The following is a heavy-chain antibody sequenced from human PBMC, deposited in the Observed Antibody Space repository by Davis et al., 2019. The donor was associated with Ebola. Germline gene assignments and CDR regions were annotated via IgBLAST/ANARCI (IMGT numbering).Heavy chain of an antibody. CDR2: IWYDGSNK. CDR1: GFTFSSYG. Sequence: GESLKISCAASGFTFSSYGMHWVRQAPGKGLEWVAVIWYDGSNKYYADSVKGRFTISRDNSKNTLYLQMNSLRAEDTAVYYCAKVAWGSSFYWGQGTLVTVSS. CDR3: AKVAWGSSFY. D-gene: IGHD3-16*01. V-gene: IGHV3-30*02. J-gene: IGHJ4*02.